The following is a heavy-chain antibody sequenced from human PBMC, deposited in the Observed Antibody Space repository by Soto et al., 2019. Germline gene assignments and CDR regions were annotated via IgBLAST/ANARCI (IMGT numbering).Heavy chain of an antibody. D-gene: IGHD6-19*01. Sequence: SVKVSCKASGGTFSSYAISWVRQAPGQGLEWMGGIIPIFGTANYAQKFQGRVTITADESTSTAYMELSSLRSEDTAVYYCARGEKIAVAGKLSVFDIWGQGTMVTVSS. CDR2: IIPIFGTA. CDR3: ARGEKIAVAGKLSVFDI. V-gene: IGHV1-69*13. J-gene: IGHJ3*02. CDR1: GGTFSSYA.